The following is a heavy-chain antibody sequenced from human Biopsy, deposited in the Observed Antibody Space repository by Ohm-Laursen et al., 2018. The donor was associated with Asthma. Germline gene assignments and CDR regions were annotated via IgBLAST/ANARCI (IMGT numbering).Heavy chain of an antibody. V-gene: IGHV1-18*01. Sequence: SSVKVSCNTSGYTFNSAGITWVRQAPGQGLEWMGWISVYNGNTKVAQKLQDRVTMITDTSTSTAYMELRSLRSDDTAVYFCARAVDYTHYYGIDVWGQGTTVTVS. CDR3: ARAVDYTHYYGIDV. J-gene: IGHJ6*02. CDR2: ISVYNGNT. D-gene: IGHD3-16*01. CDR1: GYTFNSAG.